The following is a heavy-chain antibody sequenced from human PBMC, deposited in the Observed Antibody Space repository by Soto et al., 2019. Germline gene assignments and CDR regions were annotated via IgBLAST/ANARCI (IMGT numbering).Heavy chain of an antibody. CDR3: VRDPWDY. CDR2: IYTGGST. Sequence: EVQLVESGGGLVQPGGSLRLSCAASGFTVSSKYMSWVRQAPGKGLEWVSVIYTGGSTYHADSVKGRFTISRDNSKNTLYLQMNSLRDDDTAVYYCVRDPWDYWGQGTLVTVSS. V-gene: IGHV3-66*01. J-gene: IGHJ4*02. CDR1: GFTVSSKY.